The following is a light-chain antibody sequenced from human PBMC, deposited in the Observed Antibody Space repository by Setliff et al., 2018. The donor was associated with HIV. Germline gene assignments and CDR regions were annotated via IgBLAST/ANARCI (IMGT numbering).Light chain of an antibody. CDR2: EVT. V-gene: IGLV2-14*01. Sequence: QSALTQPASVSGSPGQSITISCTGTSSDVGGYNYVSWYQQHPGKAPKLMIYEVTNRPSGVSDRLSGSKSGNTASLTISGLQAEDEADYYCSSYTSSNTVVFGGGTKVTVL. CDR3: SSYTSSNTVV. CDR1: SSDVGGYNY. J-gene: IGLJ2*01.